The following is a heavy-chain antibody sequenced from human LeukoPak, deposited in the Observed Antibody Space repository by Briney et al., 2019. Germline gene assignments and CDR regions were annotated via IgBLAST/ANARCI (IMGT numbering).Heavy chain of an antibody. CDR2: ISSSSSYI. CDR3: ARDRGTYYYDTTSHYDAFDI. Sequence: GGSLRLSCAASGFTFSSYSMNWVRQAPGKGLEWVSSISSSSSYIYYADSVKGRFTISRDNAHNSLYLQMNSLRAEDTAMFYCARDRGTYYYDTTSHYDAFDIWGQGTMVTVSS. V-gene: IGHV3-21*01. D-gene: IGHD3-22*01. CDR1: GFTFSSYS. J-gene: IGHJ3*02.